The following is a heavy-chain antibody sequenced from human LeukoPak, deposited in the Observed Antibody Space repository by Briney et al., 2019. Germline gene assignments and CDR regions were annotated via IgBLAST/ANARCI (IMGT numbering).Heavy chain of an antibody. CDR3: ATEAMVRGVTVDY. CDR2: INPNSGGT. Sequence: GASVKVSCKASGYTFTGYYMHWVRQAPGQGLEWMGWINPNSGGTNYAQKFQGRVTMTRDTSISTAYMELSRLRSDDTAVYYCATEAMVRGVTVDYWGQGTLVTVSS. V-gene: IGHV1-2*02. J-gene: IGHJ4*02. CDR1: GYTFTGYY. D-gene: IGHD3-10*01.